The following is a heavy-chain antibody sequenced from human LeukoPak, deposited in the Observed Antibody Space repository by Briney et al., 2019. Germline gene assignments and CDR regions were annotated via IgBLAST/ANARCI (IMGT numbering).Heavy chain of an antibody. Sequence: SETLSLTCTVSGGSISSYYWSWIRQPPGKGLECIGYIHYSGSTNYNPSLKSRVTISVDTSKNQFSLKLSSVTAADTAVYYCATSYSYGYSFDYWGQGTLVTVSS. CDR1: GGSISSYY. V-gene: IGHV4-59*01. J-gene: IGHJ4*02. CDR2: IHYSGST. D-gene: IGHD5-18*01. CDR3: ATSYSYGYSFDY.